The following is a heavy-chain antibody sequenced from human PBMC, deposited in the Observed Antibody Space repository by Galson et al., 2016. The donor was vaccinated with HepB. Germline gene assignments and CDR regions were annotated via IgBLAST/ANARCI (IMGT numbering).Heavy chain of an antibody. V-gene: IGHV3-13*01. CDR2: IGTAGDT. CDR3: AGDGGGTGGYYYYAMDV. J-gene: IGHJ6*02. CDR1: GFTFSSCP. D-gene: IGHD1-14*01. Sequence: SLRLSCAASGFTFSSCPMSWVRHVTGKGLEWVSAIGTAGDTYYPGSVKGRFTISRENAKNSLYLQMNSLRDEDTAVYYCAGDGGGTGGYYYYAMDVWGQGTTVTVSS.